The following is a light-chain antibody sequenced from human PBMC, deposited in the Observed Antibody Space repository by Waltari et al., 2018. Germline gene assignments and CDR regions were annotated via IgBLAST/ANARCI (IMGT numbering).Light chain of an antibody. Sequence: DIVMTQSPDPLAVSLGERATNNCKSSQSVLYSSNNKNYLAWYQQKPGQPPKLLIYWASTRESGVPDRFSGSGSGTDFTLTISSLQAEDVAVYYCQQYYSIPITFGQGTRLEIK. CDR1: QSVLYSSNNKNY. CDR2: WAS. J-gene: IGKJ5*01. CDR3: QQYYSIPIT. V-gene: IGKV4-1*01.